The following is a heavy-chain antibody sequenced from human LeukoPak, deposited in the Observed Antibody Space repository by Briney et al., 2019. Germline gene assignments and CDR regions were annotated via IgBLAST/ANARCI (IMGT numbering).Heavy chain of an antibody. D-gene: IGHD4-23*01. CDR2: ISSSSSTI. V-gene: IGHV3-48*04. CDR3: ASPGGNSHY. J-gene: IGHJ4*02. Sequence: GGSLRLSCAASGFTFSSYSMHWVRQAPGKGLEWVSYISSSSSTIYYADSVKGRFTISRDNAKNSLYLQMNSLRAEDTAVYYCASPGGNSHYWGQGTLVTVSS. CDR1: GFTFSSYS.